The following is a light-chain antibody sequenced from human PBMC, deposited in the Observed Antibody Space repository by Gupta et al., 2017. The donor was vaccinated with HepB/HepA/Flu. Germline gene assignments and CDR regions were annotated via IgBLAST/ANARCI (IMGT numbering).Light chain of an antibody. CDR3: QSGDITNFWV. V-gene: IGLV3-25*03. CDR2: KDS. Sequence: SYDLTQPPSVSVSPGQTATITCSGDPFPDRYAYWYQQKPGQAPVLIMFKDSLRPSGIPERFSGSMSGNIATLTISGVQPEDEADYHCQSGDITNFWVFGGGTKLTVL. CDR1: PFPDRY. J-gene: IGLJ3*02.